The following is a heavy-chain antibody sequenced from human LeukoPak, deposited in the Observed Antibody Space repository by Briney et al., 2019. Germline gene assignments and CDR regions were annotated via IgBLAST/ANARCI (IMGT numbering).Heavy chain of an antibody. V-gene: IGHV3-74*01. Sequence: PGGSLRLSCAASGFTFSSYWMHWVRQAPGKGPVCGPRMNSEGRSTIYADSVRGRFTISRDNAKNTLYLQMNSLRAEDTAVYYCARVPVVPAAIWQDASRYYFDYWGQGTLVTVSS. D-gene: IGHD2-2*02. CDR3: ARVPVVPAAIWQDASRYYFDY. CDR1: GFTFSSYW. J-gene: IGHJ4*02. CDR2: MNSEGRST.